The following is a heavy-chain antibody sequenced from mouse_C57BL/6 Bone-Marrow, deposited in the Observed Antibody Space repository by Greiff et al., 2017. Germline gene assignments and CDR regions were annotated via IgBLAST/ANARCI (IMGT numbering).Heavy chain of an antibody. CDR3: ARSRIYYDAMDY. CDR2: IYPRSGNT. V-gene: IGHV1-81*01. Sequence: QVQLQQSGAELARPGASVKLSCKASGYTFTSYGISWVKQRTGQGLEWIGEIYPRSGNTYYNEKFKGKATLTADKSSSTASMELRSLTSEDSAVYFCARSRIYYDAMDYWGQGTSVTVSS. CDR1: GYTFTSYG. D-gene: IGHD2-1*01. J-gene: IGHJ4*01.